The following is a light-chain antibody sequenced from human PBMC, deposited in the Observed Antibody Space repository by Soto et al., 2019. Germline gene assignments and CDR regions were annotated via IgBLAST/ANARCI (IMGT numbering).Light chain of an antibody. J-gene: IGKJ5*01. CDR1: HSVGRTY. CDR3: QQYGSSRPVT. Sequence: IVLTQAPGTLYLSPGDRATLSCRASHSVGRTYLAWYQQKPGQAPRLLIYAASSRATGIPDRFRGSGSGTDFTLTISRLETEDSAVYYCQQYGSSRPVTFGQGTLLEVK. V-gene: IGKV3-20*01. CDR2: AAS.